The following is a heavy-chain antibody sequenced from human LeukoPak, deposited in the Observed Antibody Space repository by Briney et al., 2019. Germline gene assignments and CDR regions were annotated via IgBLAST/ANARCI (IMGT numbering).Heavy chain of an antibody. CDR2: ISSSSSYI. CDR1: GFTFSSYS. V-gene: IGHV3-21*01. J-gene: IGHJ5*02. CDR3: IRDFRSADL. Sequence: GGSLRLSCAASGFTFSSYSMNWVRQAPGKGLEWVSSISSSSSYIYYADSVKGRFTISRDNAKNTVYLEMNSLSVEDTATYYCIRDFRSADLWGQGTLVTVSS.